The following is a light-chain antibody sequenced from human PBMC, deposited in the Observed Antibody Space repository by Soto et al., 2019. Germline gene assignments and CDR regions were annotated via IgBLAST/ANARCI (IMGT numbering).Light chain of an antibody. CDR1: SSDVGGYNY. CDR2: DVS. CDR3: SSYTSRSARV. J-gene: IGLJ3*02. V-gene: IGLV2-14*01. Sequence: QSALTQPASVSGSPGQSITISCTGTSSDVGGYNYVSWYQQHPGKAPKLMIYDVSNRPSGVSNRFSGSKSGNTASLTISGLLAEDEADYYCSSYTSRSARVFGGGTQLTVL.